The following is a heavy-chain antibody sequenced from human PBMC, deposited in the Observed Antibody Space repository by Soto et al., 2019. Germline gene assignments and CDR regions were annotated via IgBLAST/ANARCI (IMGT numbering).Heavy chain of an antibody. CDR1: GFTFSSYG. V-gene: IGHV3-33*01. CDR3: ARTSGNYYDSSGYRNWFDP. J-gene: IGHJ5*02. D-gene: IGHD3-22*01. Sequence: PGGSLRLSCAASGFTFSSYGMHWVRQAPGKGLEWVAVIWYDGSNKYYADSVKGRFTISRDNSKNTLYLQMNSLRAEDTAVYYCARTSGNYYDSSGYRNWFDPWGQGTLVTVSS. CDR2: IWYDGSNK.